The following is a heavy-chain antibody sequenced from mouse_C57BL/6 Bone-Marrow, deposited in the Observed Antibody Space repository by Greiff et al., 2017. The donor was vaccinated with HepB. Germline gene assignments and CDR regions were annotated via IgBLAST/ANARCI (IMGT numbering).Heavy chain of an antibody. CDR2: ISDGGSYT. J-gene: IGHJ4*01. Sequence: EVQLQQSGGGLVKPGGSLKLSCAASGFTFSSYAMSWVRQTPEKRLEWVATISDGGSYTYYPDNVKGRFTISRDNAKNNLYLQMSHLKSEDTAMYYCANSIGAMDYWGQGTSVTVSS. CDR1: GFTFSSYA. D-gene: IGHD2-10*02. V-gene: IGHV5-4*01. CDR3: ANSIGAMDY.